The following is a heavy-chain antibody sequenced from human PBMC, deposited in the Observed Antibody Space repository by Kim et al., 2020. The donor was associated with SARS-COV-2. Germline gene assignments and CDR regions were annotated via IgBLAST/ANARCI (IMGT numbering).Heavy chain of an antibody. Sequence: TMYYTDSVKGRFTISRDNAKNSLYLQMNSLRAEDTAVYYCARLSRSGSFSWGQGSLVIVSS. V-gene: IGHV3-11*04. CDR2: TM. D-gene: IGHD1-26*01. J-gene: IGHJ5*02. CDR3: ARLSRSGSFS.